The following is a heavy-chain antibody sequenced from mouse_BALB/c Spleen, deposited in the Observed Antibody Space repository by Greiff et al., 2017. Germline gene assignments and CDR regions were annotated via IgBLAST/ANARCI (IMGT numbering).Heavy chain of an antibody. CDR3: ASHRYDYFDY. CDR1: GFTFSSYG. D-gene: IGHD2-14*01. Sequence: EVQLVESGGDLVKPGGSLKLSCAASGFTFSSYGMSWVRQTPDKRLEWVATISSGGSYTYYPDSVKGRFTISRDNAKNTLYLQMSSLKSEDTAMYYCASHRYDYFDYWGQGTTLTVSS. J-gene: IGHJ2*01. CDR2: ISSGGSYT. V-gene: IGHV5-6*01.